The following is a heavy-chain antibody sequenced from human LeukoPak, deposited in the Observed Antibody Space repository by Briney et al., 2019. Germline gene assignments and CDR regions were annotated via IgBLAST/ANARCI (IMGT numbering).Heavy chain of an antibody. J-gene: IGHJ4*02. V-gene: IGHV3-23*01. CDR3: AKGSDSSDSSLFDY. D-gene: IGHD3-22*01. CDR1: GFTFSDYY. Sequence: GGSLRLSCAASGFTFSDYYMSWVRQAPGKGLEWVSVISGSGRNTYYADSVKGRFTISRDNSKNTLYLQMNSLRAEDTAVYYCAKGSDSSDSSLFDYWGQGTLVTVSS. CDR2: ISGSGRNT.